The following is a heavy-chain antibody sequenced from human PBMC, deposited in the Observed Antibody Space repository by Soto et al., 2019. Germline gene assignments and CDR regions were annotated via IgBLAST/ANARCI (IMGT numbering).Heavy chain of an antibody. V-gene: IGHV1-2*02. Sequence: ASVKVSCKTSGYTFSGYYMFWVRQAPGQGLEWMGWINPNSGDTNYAQKFQGRVTMTRGTSMSTAYMELSSLRSDDTAVYYCAREKAGPDSSGYAFDIWGQGTMVTVSS. CDR1: GYTFSGYY. CDR2: INPNSGDT. D-gene: IGHD3-22*01. J-gene: IGHJ3*02. CDR3: AREKAGPDSSGYAFDI.